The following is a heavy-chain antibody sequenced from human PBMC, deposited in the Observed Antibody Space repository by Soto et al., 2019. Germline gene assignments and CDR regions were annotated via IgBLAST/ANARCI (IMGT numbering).Heavy chain of an antibody. D-gene: IGHD3-10*01. Sequence: QVQLVESGGGVVQPRRSLRLSCAASGFIFTSYIVHWVRQAPGKGLEWVASVSYDGSKKHYADSVKGRFSISRDNSKNTVYLQMNSLRTEDTAVYYCARDRDDYGSGNYYNRIDFWGQGTLVTVSS. CDR3: ARDRDDYGSGNYYNRIDF. CDR2: VSYDGSKK. V-gene: IGHV3-30*01. J-gene: IGHJ4*02. CDR1: GFIFTSYI.